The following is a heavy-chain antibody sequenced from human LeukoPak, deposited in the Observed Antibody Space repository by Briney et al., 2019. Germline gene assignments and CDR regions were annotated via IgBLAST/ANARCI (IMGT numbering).Heavy chain of an antibody. Sequence: GGSLRLSCAASGFTFSNAWMSWVRQAPGKGLEWVGRIKSKTDGGTTDYAAPVKGRFTISRDDSKNTLYLQMNSLKTEDTAVYYCTTVFGVPLWGNWFDPWGQGTLVTVSS. D-gene: IGHD3-3*01. V-gene: IGHV3-15*01. CDR1: GFTFSNAW. CDR2: IKSKTDGGTT. CDR3: TTVFGVPLWGNWFDP. J-gene: IGHJ5*02.